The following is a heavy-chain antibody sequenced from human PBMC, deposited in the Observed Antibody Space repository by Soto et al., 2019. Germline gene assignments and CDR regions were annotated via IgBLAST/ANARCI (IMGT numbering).Heavy chain of an antibody. J-gene: IGHJ4*02. Sequence: GASVKVSCKASGYTFTSYGISWVRQAPGQGLEWMGWISAYNGNTNYAQKLQGRVTMTTDTSTSTAYMELRSLRSDDTAVYYCARVRDTRGYDFWSGYEYYFDYWGQGTLVTVSS. CDR3: ARVRDTRGYDFWSGYEYYFDY. D-gene: IGHD3-3*01. CDR1: GYTFTSYG. CDR2: ISAYNGNT. V-gene: IGHV1-18*01.